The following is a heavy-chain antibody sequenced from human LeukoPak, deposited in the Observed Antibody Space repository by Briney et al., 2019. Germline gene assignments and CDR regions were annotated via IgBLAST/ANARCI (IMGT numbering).Heavy chain of an antibody. CDR2: FDPEDGET. CDR1: GYTLTELS. CDR3: ATPGQDGYNPYYFDY. V-gene: IGHV1-24*01. Sequence: ASVKVSCKVSGYTLTELSMHWVRQAPGKGLEWMGGFDPEDGETIYAQKFQGRVTMTEDTSTDTAYMELSSLRSEDTAVYYCATPGQDGYNPYYFDYWGQGTLVTVSS. D-gene: IGHD5-24*01. J-gene: IGHJ4*02.